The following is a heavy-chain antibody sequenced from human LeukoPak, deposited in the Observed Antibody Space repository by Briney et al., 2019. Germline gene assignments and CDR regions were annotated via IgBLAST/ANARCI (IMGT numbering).Heavy chain of an antibody. CDR3: ARDLAVLERYNWFDP. D-gene: IGHD1-1*01. CDR2: IYTSGGT. CDR1: GGSISSYY. V-gene: IGHV4-4*07. Sequence: SETLSLTCTVSGGSISSYYWSWIRQPAGKGLEWIGRIYTSGGTNYNPSLKSRVTMSVDTSKNQFSLKLSSVTAADTAVYYCARDLAVLERYNWFDPWGQGTLVTVSS. J-gene: IGHJ5*02.